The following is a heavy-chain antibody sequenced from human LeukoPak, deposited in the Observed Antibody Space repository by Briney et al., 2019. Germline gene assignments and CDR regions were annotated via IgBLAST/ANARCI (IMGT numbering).Heavy chain of an antibody. CDR1: GGSISSSNW. V-gene: IGHV4-4*02. J-gene: IGHJ3*02. D-gene: IGHD6-19*01. Sequence: SWTLSLTCAVSGGSISSSNWWSWVRQPPGKGLEWIGEIYHSGSTNYNPSLKSRVTISVDKSKIQFSLKLSSVTAADTAVYYCARVDAGWARTAFDIWGQGTMVTVSS. CDR2: IYHSGST. CDR3: ARVDAGWARTAFDI.